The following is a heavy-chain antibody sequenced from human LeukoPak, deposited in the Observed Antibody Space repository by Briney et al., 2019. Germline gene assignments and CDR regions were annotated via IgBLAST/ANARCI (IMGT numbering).Heavy chain of an antibody. CDR2: VSGGGSST. D-gene: IGHD1-20*01. CDR3: ARSGITGTIYYFDY. V-gene: IGHV3-23*01. J-gene: IGHJ4*02. CDR1: GFTFSNYA. Sequence: GGSLRLSCVASGFTFSNYAMNWVRQAPGKGLEWVSGVSGGGSSTYYADSVKGRFTISRDNSKNTLYLQMNSLRAEDTAVYYCARSGITGTIYYFDYWGQGTLVTVSS.